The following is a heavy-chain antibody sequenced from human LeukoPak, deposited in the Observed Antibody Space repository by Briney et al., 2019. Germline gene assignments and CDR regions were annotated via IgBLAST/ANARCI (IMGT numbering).Heavy chain of an antibody. D-gene: IGHD3-10*01. CDR2: INHSGST. V-gene: IGHV4-34*01. CDR3: ARWMVGDAFDI. CDR1: GGSFSGSY. J-gene: IGHJ3*02. Sequence: SETLSLTCAVYGGSFSGSYWNWIRQPPGKGLEWIGEINHSGSTTYNPSLKSRVTITVDTSKNQFSLKLSSVTAADTAVYYCARWMVGDAFDIWGQGTMVTVSS.